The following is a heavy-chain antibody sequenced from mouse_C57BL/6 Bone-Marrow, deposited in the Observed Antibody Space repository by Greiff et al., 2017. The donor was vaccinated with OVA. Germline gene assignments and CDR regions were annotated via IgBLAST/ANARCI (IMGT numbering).Heavy chain of an antibody. D-gene: IGHD1-1*01. V-gene: IGHV14-1*01. CDR3: TTVDSSYVSQYYIDD. Sequence: EVKLVESGAELVRPGASVKLSCTASGFNIKDYYMHWVKQRPEQGLEWIGRIDPEDGDTEYAPKFQGKATMTADTSSKTAYLQLSSLTSEDTADYYCTTVDSSYVSQYYIDDWGQGTTLTVSS. CDR1: GFNIKDYY. CDR2: IDPEDGDT. J-gene: IGHJ2*01.